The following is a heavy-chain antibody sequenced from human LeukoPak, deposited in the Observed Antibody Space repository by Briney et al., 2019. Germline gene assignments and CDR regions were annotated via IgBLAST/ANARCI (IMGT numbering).Heavy chain of an antibody. J-gene: IGHJ6*02. CDR2: INPSGGST. V-gene: IGHV1-46*01. D-gene: IGHD3-22*01. CDR1: GYTFTSYY. CDR3: ARGGYYDSSGYEGPYYYYGMDV. Sequence: GASVKVSCKASGYTFTSYYVHWVRQAPGQGLEWMGIINPSGGSTSYAQKFQGRVTMTRDTSTSTVYMELSSLRSEDTAVYYCARGGYYDSSGYEGPYYYYGMDVWGQGTTVTVSS.